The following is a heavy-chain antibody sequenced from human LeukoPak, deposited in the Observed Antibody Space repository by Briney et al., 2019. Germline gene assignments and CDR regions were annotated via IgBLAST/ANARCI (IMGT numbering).Heavy chain of an antibody. V-gene: IGHV3-21*01. D-gene: IGHD4-17*01. CDR1: GYPFSSYS. CDR3: ARWWYGGYVWYFDL. Sequence: GGPLTLSCTASGYPFSSYSINWVRQAPGKGLEWVSSIRTFSSSINYADSVKSLFTISRDNAKNSLYLQMNSLRAEDAAVYYCARWWYGGYVWYFDLWGRGTLVTVSS. CDR2: IRTFSSSI. J-gene: IGHJ2*01.